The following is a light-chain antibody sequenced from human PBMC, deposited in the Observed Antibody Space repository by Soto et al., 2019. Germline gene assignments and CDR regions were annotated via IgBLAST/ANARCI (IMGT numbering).Light chain of an antibody. CDR2: KAS. J-gene: IGKJ1*01. CDR1: QSISTW. V-gene: IGKV1-5*03. Sequence: DIQMTQSPSTLSASVGDRVTITCRASQSISTWLAWYQQKPGKAPKLLIYKASSLESGVPSRFGGSGSGTEFTLTINSLQPDDVGNYYCQQYYSFWTFGQGTKVDI. CDR3: QQYYSFWT.